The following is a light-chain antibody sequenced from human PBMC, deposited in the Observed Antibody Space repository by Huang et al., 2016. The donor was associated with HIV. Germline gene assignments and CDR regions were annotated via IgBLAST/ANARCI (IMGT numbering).Light chain of an antibody. CDR1: QRVSSY. J-gene: IGKJ4*01. Sequence: EVVMTQSPATLSVSPGERATLSCRASQRVSSYLAWYQQKPGQPPSLLIYGASTRATGIPARFGGSGSETEFTLTISSLQSEDFAVYYCQQYDNWPLTFGGGTKVEIK. CDR2: GAS. CDR3: QQYDNWPLT. V-gene: IGKV3-15*01.